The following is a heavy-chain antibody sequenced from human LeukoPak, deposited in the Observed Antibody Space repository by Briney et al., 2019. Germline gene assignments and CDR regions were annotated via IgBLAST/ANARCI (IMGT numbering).Heavy chain of an antibody. CDR3: ARGRRDWFDP. CDR1: GXXFXXYD. CDR2: MNPNSGNT. V-gene: IGHV1-8*01. Sequence: KVSCKASGXXFXXYDXNWVRQATGQGVEWMGWMNPNSGNTGYAQKFQGRVTMTRNTSISTAYMELSSLRSEDTAVYYCARGRRDWFDPWGQGTLVTVSS. J-gene: IGHJ5*02.